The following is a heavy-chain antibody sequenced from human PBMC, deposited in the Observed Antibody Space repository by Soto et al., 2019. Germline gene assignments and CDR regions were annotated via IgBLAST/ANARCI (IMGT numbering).Heavy chain of an antibody. CDR2: INHSGST. D-gene: IGHD3-22*01. CDR3: ARGRTSSYYYDSSGYYRVFDY. CDR1: GGSFSGYY. Sequence: SETLCLTCAVYGGSFSGYYGSWIRQPPGKGLEWIGEINHSGSTNYNPSLKSRVTISVDTSKNQFSLKLSSVTAADTAVYYCARGRTSSYYYDSSGYYRVFDYWGQGTLVTVSS. J-gene: IGHJ4*02. V-gene: IGHV4-34*01.